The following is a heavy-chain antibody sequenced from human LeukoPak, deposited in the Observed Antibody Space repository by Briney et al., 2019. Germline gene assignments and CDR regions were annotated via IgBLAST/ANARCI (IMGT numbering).Heavy chain of an antibody. J-gene: IGHJ4*02. CDR2: IYYSGST. Sequence: TLSLTCTVSGGSISSYYWSWIRQPLGKGLEWIGYIYYSGSTKYNPSLKSRVTISVDTSKNQFSLKLSSVTAADTAVYYCARDKDTSSCLDYWGQGTLVTVSS. D-gene: IGHD6-13*01. V-gene: IGHV4-59*01. CDR3: ARDKDTSSCLDY. CDR1: GGSISSYY.